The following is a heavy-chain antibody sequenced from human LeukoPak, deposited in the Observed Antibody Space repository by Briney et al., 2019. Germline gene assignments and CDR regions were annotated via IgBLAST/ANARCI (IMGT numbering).Heavy chain of an antibody. J-gene: IGHJ4*02. V-gene: IGHV3-21*01. D-gene: IGHD3-10*01. CDR2: ISSSSSSI. CDR1: GFTFSSYS. Sequence: GGSLRLSCAASGFTFSSYSMNWVRQAPGKGLEWVSSISSSSSSINNADSVNGRFTISRDNTKKSLYLQMNSLRAEDTAVYYCARGYGLGRLNVLFDYWGQGTLVTVSS. CDR3: ARGYGLGRLNVLFDY.